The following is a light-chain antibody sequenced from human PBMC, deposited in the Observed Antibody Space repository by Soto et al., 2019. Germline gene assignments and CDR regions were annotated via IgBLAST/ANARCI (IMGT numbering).Light chain of an antibody. CDR2: AAS. CDR3: HQSYTTPEFT. Sequence: DIQMTQSPASLSASVGDRVTITCRASQSIDNYLNWYQQKSGAAPKLLISAASTLQSGVPSRFSGSGSGTHFTLTISSLQPEDFATYYCHQSYTTPEFTFGPGTKVDIK. V-gene: IGKV1-39*01. CDR1: QSIDNY. J-gene: IGKJ3*01.